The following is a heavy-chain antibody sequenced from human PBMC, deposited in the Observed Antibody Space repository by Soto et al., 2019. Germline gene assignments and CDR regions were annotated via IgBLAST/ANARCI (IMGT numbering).Heavy chain of an antibody. D-gene: IGHD5-18*01. CDR2: ISWNSGNI. CDR1: GFTFDDYA. J-gene: IGHJ4*02. Sequence: EVQLEESGGALVQPGRSLRLSCAASGFTFDDYAMYWVRPVLGKGLEWVSSISWNSGNIGYADSVKGRFTTSRDNAENSLYLQMNSLRPEDTALYYCVRSKGGYSYGTPFDYWGQGTLVTVSS. CDR3: VRSKGGYSYGTPFDY. V-gene: IGHV3-9*01.